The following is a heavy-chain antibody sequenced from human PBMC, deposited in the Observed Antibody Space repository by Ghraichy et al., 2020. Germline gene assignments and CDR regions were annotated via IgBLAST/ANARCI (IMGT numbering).Heavy chain of an antibody. D-gene: IGHD3-22*01. CDR3: ARVTYYYDSSGYSKPLDFDD. V-gene: IGHV3-7*01. Sequence: GGSLRLSCAASGFTFSSYWMSWVRQAPGKGLEWVANIKQDGSEKYYVDSVKGRFTISRDNAKNSLYLQMNSLRTGDTAVYYCARVTYYYDSSGYSKPLDFDDWGQGTLVTVSS. J-gene: IGHJ4*02. CDR1: GFTFSSYW. CDR2: IKQDGSEK.